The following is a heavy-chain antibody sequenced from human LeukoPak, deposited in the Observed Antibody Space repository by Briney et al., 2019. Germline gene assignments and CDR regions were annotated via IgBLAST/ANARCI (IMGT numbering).Heavy chain of an antibody. V-gene: IGHV3-7*01. CDR3: ARGYNWNNNWFDP. CDR1: GFTFSSYW. D-gene: IGHD1/OR15-1a*01. CDR2: MRQDGNEK. Sequence: GGSLRLSCVASGFTFSSYWMTWVRQAPGKGLEWVANMRQDGNEKYYVDSVKGRFTISRDNAKNSLYLQMNSLRAEDTAVYYCARGYNWNNNWFDPWGQGTLVTVSS. J-gene: IGHJ5*02.